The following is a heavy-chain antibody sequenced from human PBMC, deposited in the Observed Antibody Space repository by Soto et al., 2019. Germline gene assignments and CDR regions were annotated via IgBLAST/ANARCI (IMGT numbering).Heavy chain of an antibody. CDR1: GGSISSYY. V-gene: IGHV4-59*08. CDR3: ARHRGEGIAAATDPFDL. D-gene: IGHD6-13*01. Sequence: SETLSLTCTVSGGSISSYYWSWIRQPPGKGLEWIGYIYYSGSTNYNPSLKSRVTISVDTSKNQFSLKLSSVTAADTAVYYCARHRGEGIAAATDPFDLWGQGILVTVSS. CDR2: IYYSGST. J-gene: IGHJ5*02.